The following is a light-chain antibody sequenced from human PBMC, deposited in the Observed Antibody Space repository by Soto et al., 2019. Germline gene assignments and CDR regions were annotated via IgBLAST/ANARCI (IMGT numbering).Light chain of an antibody. Sequence: QSFMTHHSSLSGSPGQSVTISCTGNIRDVGAYHYVSWYQQHPGKAPKLMIYDVSERPSGVYDRFSGTKSGNTASLTISGLQAEDEADYYCCSHAGRYTLVFGGGTNVTVL. J-gene: IGLJ3*02. V-gene: IGLV2-11*01. CDR1: IRDVGAYHY. CDR2: DVS. CDR3: CSHAGRYTLV.